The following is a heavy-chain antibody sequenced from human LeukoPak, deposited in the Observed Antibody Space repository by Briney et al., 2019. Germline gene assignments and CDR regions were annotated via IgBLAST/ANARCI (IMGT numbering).Heavy chain of an antibody. CDR2: IYHSGST. Sequence: SETLSLTCAVSGRSISIINWWSWVRQPPGKGLGWNGEIYHSGSTNYNPSLKSRVTISVDKSKNQFSLKLSSVTAADTAVYYCARYGSGSARVAFDIWGQGTMVTVSS. CDR3: ARYGSGSARVAFDI. J-gene: IGHJ3*02. CDR1: GRSISIINW. V-gene: IGHV4-4*02. D-gene: IGHD3-10*01.